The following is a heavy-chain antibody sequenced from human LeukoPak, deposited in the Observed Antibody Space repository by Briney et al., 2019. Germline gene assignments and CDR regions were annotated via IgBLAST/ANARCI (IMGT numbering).Heavy chain of an antibody. D-gene: IGHD2-2*02. CDR2: ISGSAATI. Sequence: GGSLRLSCAASGFTFSSYAMSWVRQAPGKGLEWVSAISGSAATIYQADSVKGRFIISRDNSKNTLYLQMNSLRAEDTAVYYCAKRGYCNSASCSTHVFDVWGQGTKVTVSS. CDR1: GFTFSSYA. CDR3: AKRGYCNSASCSTHVFDV. V-gene: IGHV3-23*01. J-gene: IGHJ3*01.